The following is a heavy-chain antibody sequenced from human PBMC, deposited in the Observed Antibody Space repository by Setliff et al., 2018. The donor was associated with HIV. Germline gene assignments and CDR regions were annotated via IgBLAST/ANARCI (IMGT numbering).Heavy chain of an antibody. D-gene: IGHD4-17*01. CDR2: ISWDAGST. CDR3: AKDNYGDQFIDH. Sequence: PVGSLRLSCAASGFTFDDYTMHWVRQAPGKGLEWVSLISWDAGSTYYADSVKGRFTTFRDNSKNSLYLQMNSLRTEDTALYYCAKDNYGDQFIDHWGQGTLVTVSS. CDR1: GFTFDDYT. V-gene: IGHV3-43*01. J-gene: IGHJ4*02.